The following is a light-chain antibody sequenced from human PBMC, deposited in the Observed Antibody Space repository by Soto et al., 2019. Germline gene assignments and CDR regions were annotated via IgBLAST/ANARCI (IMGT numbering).Light chain of an antibody. CDR1: SSDVGAYNY. Sequence: QSVLTQPASVSGSPGQSVAISCTGTSSDVGAYNYISWYQQHPGKAPKLLLSEVSNRPSGVSDRFSGSKSGNTASLTISGLQAEDEADYYRSSLTTRFTYVFGTGTKVTVL. CDR3: SSLTTRFTYV. CDR2: EVS. V-gene: IGLV2-14*01. J-gene: IGLJ1*01.